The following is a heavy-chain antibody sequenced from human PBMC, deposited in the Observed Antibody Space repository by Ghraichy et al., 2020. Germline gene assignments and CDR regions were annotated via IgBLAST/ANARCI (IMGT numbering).Heavy chain of an antibody. J-gene: IGHJ4*02. V-gene: IGHV2-5*01. CDR1: GFSLSTSGVG. CDR3: AQSNVYYYFDY. CDR2: IYWNDDK. Sequence: SGPTLVKPTQTLTLTCTFSGFSLSTSGVGVGWIRQPPGKALEWLALIYWNDDKRYSPSLKTRLTITKDASKNQVVLTMTNMDSVDTATYHCAQSNVYYYFDYWGQGTPVTVPP. D-gene: IGHD2-8*01.